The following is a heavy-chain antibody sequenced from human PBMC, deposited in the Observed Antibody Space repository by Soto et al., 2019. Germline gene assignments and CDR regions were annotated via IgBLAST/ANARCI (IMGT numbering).Heavy chain of an antibody. J-gene: IGHJ4*02. D-gene: IGHD4-17*01. CDR3: ARHEQAVTTPSDY. Sequence: QLQLQESGPGLVKPSETLSLTCTVSGGSISSSSYYWGWIRQPPGKGLEWIGSIYYSGSTYYNPSLKSRVTISVDTSKNQFSLKLSSVTAADTAVYYCARHEQAVTTPSDYWGQGTLVTVSS. CDR1: GGSISSSSYY. CDR2: IYYSGST. V-gene: IGHV4-39*01.